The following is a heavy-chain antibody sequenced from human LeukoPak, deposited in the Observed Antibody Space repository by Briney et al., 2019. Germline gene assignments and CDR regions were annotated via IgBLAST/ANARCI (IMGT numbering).Heavy chain of an antibody. D-gene: IGHD3-10*01. CDR3: AKAFNYHSASSYVTLDF. CDR1: GFTFSNYA. J-gene: IGHJ4*02. V-gene: IGHV3-23*01. Sequence: PGGSLRLSCVASGFTFSNYAMTWVRQAPGKGLEWLSGIRGSGVTTYYADSVKGRFTLSRDNSKNTLYLQMNSVRAEHTAVYYCAKAFNYHSASSYVTLDFWGQGTLVSVSS. CDR2: IRGSGVTT.